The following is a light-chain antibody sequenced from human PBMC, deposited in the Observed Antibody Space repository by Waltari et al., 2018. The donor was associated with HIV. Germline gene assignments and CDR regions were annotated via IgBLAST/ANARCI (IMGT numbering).Light chain of an antibody. CDR1: SSDVGGYNY. Sequence: QSALTQPASVSGSPGQSITISCTGTSSDVGGYNYVSWYQRHPGKAPKLIIYDVSNRPSGCSNRFSGSKSGNRASLTISGLQAEDEADYYCSSYTSSSTRVFGGGTTVTVL. V-gene: IGLV2-14*03. CDR3: SSYTSSSTRV. CDR2: DVS. J-gene: IGLJ3*02.